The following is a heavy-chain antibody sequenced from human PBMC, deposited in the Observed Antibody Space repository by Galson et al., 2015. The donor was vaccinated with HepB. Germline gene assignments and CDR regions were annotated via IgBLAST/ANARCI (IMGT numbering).Heavy chain of an antibody. CDR3: ARVMRYDFWSGYYTGGYYFDY. J-gene: IGHJ4*02. CDR1: GFTFSSYW. Sequence: CAASGFTFSSYWMHWVRQAPGKGLVWVSRINSDGSSTSYADSVKGRFTISRDNAKNTLYLQMNSLRAEDTAVYYCARVMRYDFWSGYYTGGYYFDYWGQGTLVTVSS. CDR2: INSDGSST. D-gene: IGHD3-3*01. V-gene: IGHV3-74*01.